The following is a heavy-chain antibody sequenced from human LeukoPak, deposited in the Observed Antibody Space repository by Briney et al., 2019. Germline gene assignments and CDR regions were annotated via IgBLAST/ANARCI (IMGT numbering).Heavy chain of an antibody. CDR2: MNPNSGNT. CDR1: GYTFTSYD. V-gene: IGHV1-8*01. D-gene: IGHD3-22*01. CDR3: ASNYYDSSGYQDDAFDI. Sequence: ASVKVSCKASGYTFTSYDINWVRQATGQGLEWMGWMNPNSGNTGYAQKFQGRVTMTRNTSISTAYMELSSLRSEDTAVYYCASNYYDSSGYQDDAFDIWGQGTMVTVSS. J-gene: IGHJ3*02.